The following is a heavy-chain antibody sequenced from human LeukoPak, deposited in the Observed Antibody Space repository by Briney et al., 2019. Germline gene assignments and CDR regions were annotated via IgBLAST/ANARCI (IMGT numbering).Heavy chain of an antibody. D-gene: IGHD6-25*01. J-gene: IGHJ6*02. CDR2: INPNSGGT. CDR3: SRDIKGSRGLYSYYGMDV. CDR1: GYTFTGYY. Sequence: GASVKVSCKASGYTFTGYYMHWVRQAPGQGLEWMGRINPNSGGTNYAQKFQGRVTMTRDTSISTAYMELSRLRSDDTAVYYCSRDIKGSRGLYSYYGMDVWGQGTTVTVSS. V-gene: IGHV1-2*06.